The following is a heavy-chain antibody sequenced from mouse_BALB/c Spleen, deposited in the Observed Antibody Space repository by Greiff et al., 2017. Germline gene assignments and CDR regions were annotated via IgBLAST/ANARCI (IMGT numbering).Heavy chain of an antibody. CDR2: ISSGGST. V-gene: IGHV5-6-5*01. CDR1: GFTFSSYA. CDR3: ARASYYGNYFDY. Sequence: DVKLVESGGGLVKPGGSLKLSCAASGFTFSSYAMSWVRQTPEKRLEWVASISSGGSTYYPDSVKGRFTISRDNARNILYLQMSSLRSEDTAMYYCARASYYGNYFDYWGQGTTLTVSS. J-gene: IGHJ2*01. D-gene: IGHD2-10*01.